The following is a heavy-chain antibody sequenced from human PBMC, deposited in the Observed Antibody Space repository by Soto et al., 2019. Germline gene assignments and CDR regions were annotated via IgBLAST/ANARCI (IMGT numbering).Heavy chain of an antibody. V-gene: IGHV3-30*18. CDR1: GFTFSSYG. D-gene: IGHD1-26*01. CDR3: AKDGGATGVRAFDI. J-gene: IGHJ3*02. CDR2: ISYDGSNK. Sequence: GGSLRLSCAASGFTFSSYGMHWVRQAPGKGLEWVAVISYDGSNKYYADSVKGRFTISRDNSKNTLYLQMNSLRAEDTAVYYCAKDGGATGVRAFDIWGQGTMVTVSS.